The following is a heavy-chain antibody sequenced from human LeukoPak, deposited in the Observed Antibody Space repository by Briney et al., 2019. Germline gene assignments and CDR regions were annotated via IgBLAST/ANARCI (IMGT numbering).Heavy chain of an antibody. V-gene: IGHV4-38-2*02. J-gene: IGHJ6*03. CDR1: GYSISSGYY. CDR3: ARDDLGAYGSFYYYYMDV. CDR2: IYHSGST. D-gene: IGHD3-16*01. Sequence: SETLSLTCTVSGYSISSGYYWGWIRQPPGKGLEWIGSIYHSGSTYYNPSLKSRVTISVGTSKNQFSLKLSSVTAADTAVYYCARDDLGAYGSFYYYYMDVWGKGTTVTVSS.